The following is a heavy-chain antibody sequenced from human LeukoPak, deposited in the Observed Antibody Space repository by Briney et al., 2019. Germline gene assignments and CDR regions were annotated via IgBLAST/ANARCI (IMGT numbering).Heavy chain of an antibody. V-gene: IGHV4-39*07. CDR2: IYYSGST. J-gene: IGHJ6*02. D-gene: IGHD3-16*01. Sequence: SETLSLTCTVSGGSISSSSYYWGWIRQPPGKGLEWIGYIYYSGSTNYNPSLTSRVTISVDTSKNQFSLKLSSVTAADTAVYYCARGLTLRSLYGMDVWGQGTTVTVSS. CDR3: ARGLTLRSLYGMDV. CDR1: GGSISSSSYY.